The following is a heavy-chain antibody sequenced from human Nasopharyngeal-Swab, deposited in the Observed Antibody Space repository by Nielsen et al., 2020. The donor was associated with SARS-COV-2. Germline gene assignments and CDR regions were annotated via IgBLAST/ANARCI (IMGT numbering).Heavy chain of an antibody. CDR1: GYTFTNSY. Sequence: ASVKVSCKASGYTFTNSYMHWVRQAPGQGLEWMGIINPSGVSTTYAQKFQGRVTMTEDTSTDTAYMELSSLRSEDTAVYYCATSMAVAGTQPPLYWGQGTLVTVSS. CDR3: ATSMAVAGTQPPLY. V-gene: IGHV1-46*01. D-gene: IGHD6-19*01. CDR2: INPSGVST. J-gene: IGHJ4*02.